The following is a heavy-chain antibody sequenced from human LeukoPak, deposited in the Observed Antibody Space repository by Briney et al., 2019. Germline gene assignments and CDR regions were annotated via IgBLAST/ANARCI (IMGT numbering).Heavy chain of an antibody. CDR1: GGSISSGGYY. V-gene: IGHV4-31*03. CDR2: IYYSGST. D-gene: IGHD2-21*01. CDR3: AREIGHMASFDY. Sequence: SETLSLTCTVSGGSISSGGYYWSWNRQHPGKGLEWIGYIYYSGSTYYNPSLKSRVTISVDTSKNQFSLKLSSVTAADTAVYYCAREIGHMASFDYWGQGTLVTVSS. J-gene: IGHJ4*02.